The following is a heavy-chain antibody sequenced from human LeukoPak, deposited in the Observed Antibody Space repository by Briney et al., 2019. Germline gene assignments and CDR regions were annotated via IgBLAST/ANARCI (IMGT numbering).Heavy chain of an antibody. Sequence: SSVKVSCQASGGIFISYVISWVRQAPGQGLEWMGRISAILGKANYAQKLQGMVRITADKTTSTAYMKLSSLRSEDTAVYYGAALPGGYSILFDYWREGTVVAVS. D-gene: IGHD6-13*01. CDR3: AALPGGYSILFDY. J-gene: IGHJ4*02. V-gene: IGHV1-69*04. CDR2: ISAILGKA. CDR1: GGIFISYV.